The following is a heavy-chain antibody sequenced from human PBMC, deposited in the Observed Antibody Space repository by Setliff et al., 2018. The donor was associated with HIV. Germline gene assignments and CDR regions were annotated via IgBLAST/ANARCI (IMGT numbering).Heavy chain of an antibody. Sequence: PSETLSLTCSVSGGSLNNYYWVWIRQPPGKGLECIGYIYYSGNTNYSPSLKSRLTISLDKSNNQFSLKLSSVTAADTAVYYCARTFNSGYLSYAFDIWGQGTMVTVSS. CDR2: IYYSGNT. CDR1: GGSLNNYY. J-gene: IGHJ3*02. D-gene: IGHD3-22*01. CDR3: ARTFNSGYLSYAFDI. V-gene: IGHV4-59*01.